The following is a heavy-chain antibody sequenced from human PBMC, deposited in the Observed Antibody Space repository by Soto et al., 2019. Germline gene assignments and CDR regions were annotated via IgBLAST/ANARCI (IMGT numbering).Heavy chain of an antibody. J-gene: IGHJ6*02. CDR2: ISRSSSYI. D-gene: IGHD3-10*01. CDR1: GFTFSSYS. CDR3: ARASTMAQLGMDV. Sequence: GGSLRLSCAASGFTFSSYSMNWVRQAPGKGLEWVSSISRSSSYIYYADAVKGRFTISRDNAKNSLYLQMNSLRAEDTAVYYCARASTMAQLGMDVWGQGTTVTVSS. V-gene: IGHV3-21*01.